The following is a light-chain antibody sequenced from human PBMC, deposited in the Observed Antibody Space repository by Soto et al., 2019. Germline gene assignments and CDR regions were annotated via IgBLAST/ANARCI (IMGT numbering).Light chain of an antibody. CDR2: GAS. CDR1: QSVSSSY. J-gene: IGKJ1*01. CDR3: QQYGSSPQT. Sequence: EIVLTQSPGTLSLSPVERATLSCRASQSVSSSYLAWYRQKPGQAPRLLIYGASSRATGIPDRFSGSGSGTDFTLTISRLEPEDFAVYYCQQYGSSPQTFGQGTKVDIK. V-gene: IGKV3-20*01.